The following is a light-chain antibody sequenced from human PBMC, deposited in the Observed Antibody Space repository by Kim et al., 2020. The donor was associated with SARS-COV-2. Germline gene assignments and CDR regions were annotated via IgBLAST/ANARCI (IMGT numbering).Light chain of an antibody. CDR2: GAS. J-gene: IGKJ1*01. CDR3: QQWKT. V-gene: IGKV3-20*01. CDR1: QSVSSTH. Sequence: EIVLTQSPGTLSLSPGETATLSYRTSQSVSSTHLTWYQQRRGQAPRLLIYGASSRATGIPDRFSGSGSGTDFTLTISRLEPEDFAVYYCQQWKTFGQGTKVDIK.